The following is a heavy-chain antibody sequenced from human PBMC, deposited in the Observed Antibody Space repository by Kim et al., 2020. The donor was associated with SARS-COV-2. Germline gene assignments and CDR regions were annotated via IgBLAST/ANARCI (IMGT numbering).Heavy chain of an antibody. CDR3: AKGGYTYGWGFFDY. D-gene: IGHD5-18*01. Sequence: GGSLRLSCAASGFTFRSYAMTWVRQAPGKGLEWVSAINGGGSTYYEDSVKGRFTISRDNSKNTLYLQMNSLRAEDTAVYYCAKGGYTYGWGFFDYWGQGTLVTVSS. CDR1: GFTFRSYA. CDR2: INGGGST. J-gene: IGHJ4*02. V-gene: IGHV3-23*01.